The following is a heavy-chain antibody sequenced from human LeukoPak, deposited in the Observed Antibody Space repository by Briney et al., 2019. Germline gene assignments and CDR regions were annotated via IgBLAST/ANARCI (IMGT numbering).Heavy chain of an antibody. CDR3: AQISI. CDR1: GFSISDYE. J-gene: IGHJ4*02. D-gene: IGHD2/OR15-2a*01. CDR2: ISSSGSTK. V-gene: IGHV3-48*03. Sequence: PGGSLRLSCAASGFSISDYEMNWVRQAPGKGLEWVSYISSSGSTKYYADSVKGRFTISRDNAKNSLYLQMNSLRAEDTAVYYCAQISIWGQGTLVTVSS.